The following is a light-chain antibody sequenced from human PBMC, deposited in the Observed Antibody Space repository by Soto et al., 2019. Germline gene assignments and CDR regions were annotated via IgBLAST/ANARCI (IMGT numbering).Light chain of an antibody. CDR1: QTINNA. J-gene: IGKJ1*01. CDR2: ATS. V-gene: IGKV1-39*01. Sequence: DIQMSQSPSYLSASVGDRVTIACRASQTINNALNWYQQKPGRAPKLLIYATSLLQTGVPSRFSGSGSGTDFTLTISSLQPEDFATYYCQQTYSAPRTFGPGTKVDIK. CDR3: QQTYSAPRT.